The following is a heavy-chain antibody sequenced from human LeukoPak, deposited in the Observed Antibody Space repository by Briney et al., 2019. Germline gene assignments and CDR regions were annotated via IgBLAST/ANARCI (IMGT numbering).Heavy chain of an antibody. Sequence: SVKVSCKASGFTFTSSAMQWVRQARGQRLEWIGWIVVGSGNTNYAQKFRERVTITRDMSTSTAYMELSSLRSEDTAVYYCAAGGSSSWYKEYYYYGMDVWGQGTTVTVSS. J-gene: IGHJ6*02. CDR2: IVVGSGNT. V-gene: IGHV1-58*02. D-gene: IGHD6-13*01. CDR3: AAGGSSSWYKEYYYYGMDV. CDR1: GFTFTSSA.